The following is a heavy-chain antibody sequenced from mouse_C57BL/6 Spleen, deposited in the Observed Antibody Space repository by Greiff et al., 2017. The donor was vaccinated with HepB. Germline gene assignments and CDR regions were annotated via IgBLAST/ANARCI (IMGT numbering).Heavy chain of an antibody. D-gene: IGHD2-4*01. V-gene: IGHV1-26*01. CDR1: GYTFTDYY. Sequence: VQLKQSGPELVKPGASVKISCKASGYTFTDYYMNWVKQSHGKSLEWIGDINPNNDGTSYNQKFKGKATLTVDKSSSTAYMELRSLTSEDSAVEYCARAFYYDYSWFAYWGQRTLVTVSA. CDR3: ARAFYYDYSWFAY. CDR2: INPNNDGT. J-gene: IGHJ3*01.